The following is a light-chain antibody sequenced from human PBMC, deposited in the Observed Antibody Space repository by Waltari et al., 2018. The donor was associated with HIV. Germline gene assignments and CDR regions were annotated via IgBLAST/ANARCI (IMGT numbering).Light chain of an antibody. CDR3: AAWDDSLKGGA. CDR2: SNN. CDR1: SAGIRGNT. V-gene: IGLV1-44*01. J-gene: IGLJ1*01. Sequence: QHVLGQTPASTGPPAGSDTSPCSGSSAGIRGNTGTWYQQLPATAPKLLIYSNNERPSGVPDRLSGSTSGTSASLVISGLQSEDEADYYCAAWDDSLKGGAFGTGTKVTVL.